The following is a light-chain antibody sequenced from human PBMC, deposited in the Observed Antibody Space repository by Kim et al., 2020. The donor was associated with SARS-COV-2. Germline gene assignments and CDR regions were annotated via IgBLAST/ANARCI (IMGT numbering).Light chain of an antibody. CDR2: GKD. J-gene: IGLJ3*02. Sequence: SSELTQDPAVSVALGQTVRITCQGDSLRSYYASWYQQKPGQAPVLLIYGKDNRPSGLPDRFSGSSSGNTASLTITGAQAEDAADYYCNSRDRSGNHMVFG. V-gene: IGLV3-19*01. CDR3: NSRDRSGNHMV. CDR1: SLRSYY.